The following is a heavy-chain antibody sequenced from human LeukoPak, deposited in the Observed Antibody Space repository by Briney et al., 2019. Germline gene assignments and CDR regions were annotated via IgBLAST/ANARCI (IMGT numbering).Heavy chain of an antibody. CDR3: AKNSTVVVPATIRY. CDR2: ISGSGGST. D-gene: IGHD2-2*01. V-gene: IGHV3-23*01. CDR1: GFTFSNYA. J-gene: IGHJ4*02. Sequence: SGGSLRLSCAASGFTFSNYAMSWVRQAPGKGLEWVSAISGSGGSTYYADSVKGRFTISRDNSKNTPYLQMNSLRAEDTAVYYCAKNSTVVVPATIRYWSQGTLVTVSS.